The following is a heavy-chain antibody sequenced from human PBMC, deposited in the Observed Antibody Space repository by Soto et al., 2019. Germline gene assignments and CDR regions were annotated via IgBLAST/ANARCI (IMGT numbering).Heavy chain of an antibody. CDR2: MYNSGST. V-gene: IGHV4-59*08. Sequence: QVQLQESGPGLVKPSETLSLSCTVSGGSISGFYWSWIRQPPGKGLEWIGYMYNSGSTNYNAALKSRVPISVDTSKNQSSLKLSSVTAADTAVYYCARQRSGSRHFDYWGQGTLVPVSS. CDR3: ARQRSGSRHFDY. J-gene: IGHJ4*02. CDR1: GGSISGFY. D-gene: IGHD3-10*01.